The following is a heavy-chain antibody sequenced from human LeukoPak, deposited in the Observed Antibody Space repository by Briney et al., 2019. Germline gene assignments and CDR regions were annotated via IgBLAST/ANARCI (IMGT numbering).Heavy chain of an antibody. CDR2: IWYDGSNK. D-gene: IGHD5-18*01. J-gene: IGHJ4*02. V-gene: IGHV3-33*01. Sequence: GGSLRLSCAASGFTFSSYGMHWVRQAPGKGLEWVAVIWYDGSNKYYADSVKGRFTTFRDNSKNTLYLQMNSLRAEDTAVYYCARDQRGYSYGNFDYWGQGTLVTVSS. CDR3: ARDQRGYSYGNFDY. CDR1: GFTFSSYG.